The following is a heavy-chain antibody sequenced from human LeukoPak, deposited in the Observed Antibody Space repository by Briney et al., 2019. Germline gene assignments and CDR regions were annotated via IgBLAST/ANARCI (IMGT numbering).Heavy chain of an antibody. CDR1: GGSFSDYY. J-gene: IGHJ5*02. D-gene: IGHD3-16*01. CDR3: ARGLLDPVNYGLSFDP. CDR2: VNHSGST. V-gene: IGHV4-34*01. Sequence: PSETLSLTCAVYGGSFSDYYWSWIRQPPGKGLEWIGEVNHSGSTNYNSSLKSRVAISADTSKKQFSLKLSSVTAADTAVYFCARGLLDPVNYGLSFDPWGQRTLVTVSS.